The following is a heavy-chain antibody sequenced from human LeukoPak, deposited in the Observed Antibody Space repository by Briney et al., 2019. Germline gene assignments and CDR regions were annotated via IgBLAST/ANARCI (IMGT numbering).Heavy chain of an antibody. J-gene: IGHJ4*02. Sequence: ASVKVSCKASGGTFSSYTISWVRQAPGQGLEWVGRIIPILGIANYAQKFQGRVTITADKSTSTAYMELSSLRSEDTAVYYCARESPIPYYDFWSGYPLDYWGQGTLVTVSS. CDR3: ARESPIPYYDFWSGYPLDY. D-gene: IGHD3-3*01. V-gene: IGHV1-69*04. CDR1: GGTFSSYT. CDR2: IIPILGIA.